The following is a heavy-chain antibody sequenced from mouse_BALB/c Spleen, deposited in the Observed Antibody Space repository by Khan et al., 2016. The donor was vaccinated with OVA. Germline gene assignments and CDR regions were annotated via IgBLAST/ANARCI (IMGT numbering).Heavy chain of an antibody. D-gene: IGHD2-3*01. CDR2: ISTYSGNT. V-gene: IGHV1S137*01. J-gene: IGHJ2*01. Sequence: VQLKQSGPELVRPGVSVKISCKGSGYTLTDYAMYWVKQSHAKSLEWIGLISTYSGNTNYNQKLKGKATMTVDKSSSTAYLELARLTSEDSAIYYCARPAYDGYYDHWGQGTTLTVSS. CDR1: GYTLTDYA. CDR3: ARPAYDGYYDH.